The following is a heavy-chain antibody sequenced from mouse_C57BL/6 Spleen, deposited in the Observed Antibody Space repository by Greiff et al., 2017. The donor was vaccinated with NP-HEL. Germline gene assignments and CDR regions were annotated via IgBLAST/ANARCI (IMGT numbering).Heavy chain of an antibody. J-gene: IGHJ1*03. CDR2: IWSGGST. CDR1: GFSLTSYG. CDR3: ARGTTVVATGYFDV. D-gene: IGHD1-1*01. V-gene: IGHV2-2*01. Sequence: VHLVESGPGLVQPSQSLSITCTVSGFSLTSYGVHWVRQSPGKGLEWLGVIWSGGSTDYNAAFISRLSISKDNSKSQVFFKRNSLQADDTAIYYCARGTTVVATGYFDVWGTGTTVTVSS.